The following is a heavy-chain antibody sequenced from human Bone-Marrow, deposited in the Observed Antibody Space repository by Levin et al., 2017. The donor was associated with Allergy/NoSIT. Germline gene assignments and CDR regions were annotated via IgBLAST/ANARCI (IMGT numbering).Heavy chain of an antibody. J-gene: IGHJ3*02. Sequence: GGSLRLSCAASGFTFSSYSMNWVRQAPGKGLEWVSSISSSSSYIYYADSVKGRFTISRDNAKNSLYLQMNSLRAEDTAVYYCARDLYCSGGSCYSGAFDIWGQGTMVTVSS. CDR3: ARDLYCSGGSCYSGAFDI. CDR1: GFTFSSYS. CDR2: ISSSSSYI. V-gene: IGHV3-21*01. D-gene: IGHD2-15*01.